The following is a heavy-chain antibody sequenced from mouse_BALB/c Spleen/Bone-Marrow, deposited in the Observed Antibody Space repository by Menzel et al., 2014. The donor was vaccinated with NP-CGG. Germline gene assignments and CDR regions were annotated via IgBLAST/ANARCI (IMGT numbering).Heavy chain of an antibody. CDR2: IDPANDNT. V-gene: IGHV14-3*02. J-gene: IGHJ2*01. D-gene: IGHD1-1*01. CDR3: ARYYYGYYFDY. Sequence: DVQLVESGAELVKPGASVKLSCTASGFNIKDTYIHWVKQRPEQGLEWIGRIDPANDNTKYDPKFQGKATITADTSSNTAYLQLSSLTSEDTAVYYCARYYYGYYFDYWGRGTPLTTPS. CDR1: GFNIKDTY.